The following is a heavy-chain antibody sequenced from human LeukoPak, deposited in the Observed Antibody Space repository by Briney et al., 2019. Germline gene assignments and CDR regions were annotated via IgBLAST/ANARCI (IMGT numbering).Heavy chain of an antibody. Sequence: HPGGSLRLSCTAFGFTFDAYAMHWVRQVPGKGLEWVSGISFNSGHIGYADSVKGRFTIFRGNAKTSVYLQMSSLTAEDTALYYCAKDMSGSSWYYFDTWGQGTLVTVSS. J-gene: IGHJ4*02. V-gene: IGHV3-9*01. D-gene: IGHD6-13*01. CDR3: AKDMSGSSWYYFDT. CDR1: GFTFDAYA. CDR2: ISFNSGHI.